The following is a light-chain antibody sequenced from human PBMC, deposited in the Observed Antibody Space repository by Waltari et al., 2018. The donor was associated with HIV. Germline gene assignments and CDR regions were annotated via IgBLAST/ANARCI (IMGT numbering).Light chain of an antibody. V-gene: IGLV3-1*01. CDR1: KLGAKY. CDR3: QAWDINTGV. CDR2: QDS. J-gene: IGLJ3*02. Sequence: SYELTQPPSVSVSPGQTASITCSGDKLGAKYACWYQQRPGQSPVLVIYQDSKRTSGISERFSGSNSGNTATLTISGTQAMDEADYYCQAWDINTGVFGGGTKLTVL.